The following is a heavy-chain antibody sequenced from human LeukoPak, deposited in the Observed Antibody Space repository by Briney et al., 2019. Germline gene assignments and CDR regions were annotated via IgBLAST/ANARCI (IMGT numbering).Heavy chain of an antibody. V-gene: IGHV1-18*01. D-gene: IGHD2-2*01. CDR2: ISAYNGNT. Sequence: VASVKVSCKASGYTFTSYGISWVRQAPGQGLEWMGWISAYNGNTNYAQKLQGRVTMTTDTSTSTAYMELRSLRSDDTAVYYCARDFHGEYQLLSGFAVYYFDYWGQGTLVTVSS. J-gene: IGHJ4*02. CDR3: ARDFHGEYQLLSGFAVYYFDY. CDR1: GYTFTSYG.